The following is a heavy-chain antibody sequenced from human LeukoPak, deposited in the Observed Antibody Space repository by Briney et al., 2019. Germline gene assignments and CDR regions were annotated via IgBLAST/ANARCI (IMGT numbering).Heavy chain of an antibody. J-gene: IGHJ3*02. D-gene: IGHD6-13*01. CDR3: ARDSSSWPLHGAFDI. Sequence: GASVKVSCKASGYTFTSYGISWVRQAPGQGLEWMGWISAYNGNTNYAQKLQGRVTMTTDTSTSTAYMELRSLRSDDTAVYYCARDSSSWPLHGAFDIWGQGTMVTVSS. CDR1: GYTFTSYG. V-gene: IGHV1-18*01. CDR2: ISAYNGNT.